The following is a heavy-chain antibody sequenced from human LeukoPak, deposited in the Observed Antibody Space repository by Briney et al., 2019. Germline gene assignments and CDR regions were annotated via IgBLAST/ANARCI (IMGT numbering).Heavy chain of an antibody. CDR2: ILYDGSIK. CDR3: ARIRTAYCGTTKCREFDH. Sequence: GGSLRLSCAASGFTFSSYSMNWVRQAPGKGLEWVAVILYDGSIKQYAESVKGRFTISRDNSKNTLDLQMNSLGVEDTAVYHCARIRTAYCGTTKCREFDHWGPGTLVAVSS. CDR1: GFTFSSYS. D-gene: IGHD2-21*01. V-gene: IGHV3-30*03. J-gene: IGHJ4*02.